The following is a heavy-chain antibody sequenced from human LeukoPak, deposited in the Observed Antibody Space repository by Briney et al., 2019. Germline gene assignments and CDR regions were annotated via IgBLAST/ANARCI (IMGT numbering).Heavy chain of an antibody. CDR1: GFAFSSYA. Sequence: GGSLRLSCAASGFAFSSYAMSWVRQAPGKGLEWVSAISGSGGSTYYADSVKGRFTISRDNSKNTLFLQMNSLRAEDTAVYYCARGQPGVAAAGNLDYWGQGTLVTVSS. V-gene: IGHV3-23*01. D-gene: IGHD6-13*01. J-gene: IGHJ4*02. CDR3: ARGQPGVAAAGNLDY. CDR2: ISGSGGST.